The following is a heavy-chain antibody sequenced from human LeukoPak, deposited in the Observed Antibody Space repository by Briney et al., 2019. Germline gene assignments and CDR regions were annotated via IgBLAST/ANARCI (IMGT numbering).Heavy chain of an antibody. CDR2: ISSSSSYM. CDR1: GFTFSSYS. J-gene: IGHJ4*02. CDR3: ARYGRSGPYLDYFDY. V-gene: IGHV3-21*01. Sequence: GGSLRLSCAASGFTFSSYSMNWVRQAPGKGLEWVSSISSSSSYMYYADSVKGRFTISRDNAKNSLYLQMNRLRAEDRAVYYCARYGRSGPYLDYFDYWGQGTLVTVSS. D-gene: IGHD2-15*01.